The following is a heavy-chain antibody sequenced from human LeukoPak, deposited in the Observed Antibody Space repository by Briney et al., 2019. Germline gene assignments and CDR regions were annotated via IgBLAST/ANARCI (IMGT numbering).Heavy chain of an antibody. CDR2: ISNSGSST. D-gene: IGHD2-2*01. CDR1: GFTFSSYA. Sequence: GGSLRLSCAASGFTFSSYAMSWVRQAPGRGLEWVSSISNSGSSTYYADSVKGRFTISRDNSKNTLYLQMNSLRAEDTAVYYCAKDPRSVVVPAALDYWGQGTLVTVSS. CDR3: AKDPRSVVVPAALDY. V-gene: IGHV3-23*01. J-gene: IGHJ4*02.